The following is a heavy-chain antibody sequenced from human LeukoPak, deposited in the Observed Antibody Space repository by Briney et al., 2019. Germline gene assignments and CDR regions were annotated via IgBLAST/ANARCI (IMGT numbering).Heavy chain of an antibody. V-gene: IGHV3-23*01. Sequence: GGSLRLSCAASGFTFSSYAMSWVRQAPGKGLEWVSAISGSGVGTYYAGSVKGRFTISRDNSKNTLYLQMDSLRAEDTAVYYCAKRDAYCFDYWGQGTLVTISS. CDR1: GFTFSSYA. J-gene: IGHJ4*02. CDR2: ISGSGVGT. CDR3: AKRDAYCFDY. D-gene: IGHD5-24*01.